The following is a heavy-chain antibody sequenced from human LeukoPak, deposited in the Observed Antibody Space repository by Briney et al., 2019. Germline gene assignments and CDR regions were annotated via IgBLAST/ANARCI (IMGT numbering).Heavy chain of an antibody. CDR2: INPNSGGT. CDR1: GYTFSDYY. CDR3: ARDGHRRYHYDSSGREDAFDM. Sequence: GASVKVSCKASGYTFSDYYIHWIRQAPGQGLEWVGWINPNSGGTNYAQKFQGRVTMTRDTSISTAYMELRSLRSDDTAVYYCARDGHRRYHYDSSGREDAFDMWGQGTMVTVSS. J-gene: IGHJ3*02. V-gene: IGHV1-2*02. D-gene: IGHD3-22*01.